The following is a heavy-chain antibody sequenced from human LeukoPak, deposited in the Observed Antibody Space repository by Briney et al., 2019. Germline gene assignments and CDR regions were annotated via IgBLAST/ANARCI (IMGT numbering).Heavy chain of an antibody. CDR3: ARGSGPYSYRVAYGF. CDR1: GGSFSGYY. V-gene: IGHV4-34*01. J-gene: IGHJ4*02. Sequence: SETLSLTCAVYGGSFSGYYWSWIRQPPGKGPEWIGEINHSGSTDYNPSLKSRVTMSVDTSKNQFSLKLSSVTAADTAVYYCARGSGPYSYRVAYGFWGQGTLVTVSS. D-gene: IGHD5-18*01. CDR2: INHSGST.